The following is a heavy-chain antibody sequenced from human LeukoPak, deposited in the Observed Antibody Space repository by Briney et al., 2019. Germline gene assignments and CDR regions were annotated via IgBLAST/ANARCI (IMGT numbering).Heavy chain of an antibody. CDR3: ARGITLSSGFLD. CDR2: INHSGST. D-gene: IGHD3-22*01. Sequence: SETLSLTCAAYGGSFSGYYWSWIRQPPGKGLEWIGEINHSGSTNYNPSLKSRVTISVDTSKNQFSLKLSSVTAADTAVYYCARGITLSSGFLDWGQGTLVTVSS. V-gene: IGHV4-34*01. J-gene: IGHJ4*02. CDR1: GGSFSGYY.